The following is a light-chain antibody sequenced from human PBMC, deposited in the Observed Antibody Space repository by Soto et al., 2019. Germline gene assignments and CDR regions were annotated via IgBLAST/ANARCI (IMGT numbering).Light chain of an antibody. V-gene: IGLV2-14*01. Sequence: QSALTQPASVSGSPGQSITISCTGSSSDVGGYDHVSWYQQHPGKAHKIMIYDVSNRPSGVSNRFSGSKSVNTASLTISGLQAEDEADYYCSSYTSSSTLVFGGGTKLTVL. CDR3: SSYTSSSTLV. CDR2: DVS. CDR1: SSDVGGYDH. J-gene: IGLJ2*01.